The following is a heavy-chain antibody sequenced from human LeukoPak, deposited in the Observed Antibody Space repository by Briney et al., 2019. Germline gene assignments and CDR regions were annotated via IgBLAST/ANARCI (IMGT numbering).Heavy chain of an antibody. J-gene: IGHJ4*02. Sequence: LGESLKISCKGSGYSFTSYWIGWVRQMPGKGLEWMGIIYPGDSDTRYSPSFQGQVTISADKSISTAYLLWSSLKASDTAMYYCARGIYYDSSGHLEFDYWGQGTLVTVSS. D-gene: IGHD3-22*01. CDR1: GYSFTSYW. CDR2: IYPGDSDT. V-gene: IGHV5-51*01. CDR3: ARGIYYDSSGHLEFDY.